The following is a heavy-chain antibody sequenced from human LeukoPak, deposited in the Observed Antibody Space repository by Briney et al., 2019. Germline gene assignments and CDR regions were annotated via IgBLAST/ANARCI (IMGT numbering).Heavy chain of an antibody. V-gene: IGHV3-30-3*01. CDR3: ARVGLDDYYYYLDL. CDR1: GFTFSSYA. D-gene: IGHD3-10*01. J-gene: IGHJ6*03. Sequence: GRSLRLSCAASGFTFSSYAMHWVRQAPGKGLEWVAVMSYDGTYKYYADSVKGRFTISRDNSKNTLYLQMNLLRAEDTAVYYCARVGLDDYYYYLDLWGEGTTVTVSS. CDR2: MSYDGTYK.